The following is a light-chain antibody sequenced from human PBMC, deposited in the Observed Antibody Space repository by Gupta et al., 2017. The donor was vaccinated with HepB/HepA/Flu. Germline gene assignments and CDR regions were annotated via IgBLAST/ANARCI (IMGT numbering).Light chain of an antibody. J-gene: IGLJ2*01. CDR1: SSDVGAYDA. CDR2: DVN. CDR3: SSFSRTSTLVV. V-gene: IGLV2-14*03. Sequence: QSALTQPASVSGSLGQSITISCPGTSSDVGAYDAVSWYQQYPGKAPKLLIYDVNSRPSGVSNRFSGSKSGNTAPLTISGLQAEDETDYYCSSFSRTSTLVVFGGGTKLTVL.